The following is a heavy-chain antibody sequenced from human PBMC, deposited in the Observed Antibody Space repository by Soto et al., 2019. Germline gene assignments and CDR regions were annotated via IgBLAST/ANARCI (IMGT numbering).Heavy chain of an antibody. J-gene: IGHJ6*02. CDR2: IIPIFGAA. CDR3: ARNPMTTVTTIYYDGMDV. Sequence: QVQLVQSGAEVKKPGSSVKVSCKASGGTFSSYAISWVRQAPGQGLEWMGGIIPIFGAADYAQKFQGRVTITADESTSTAYMELSSLRSEDTAVYYCARNPMTTVTTIYYDGMDVWGQGTTVTVSS. CDR1: GGTFSSYA. V-gene: IGHV1-69*12. D-gene: IGHD4-17*01.